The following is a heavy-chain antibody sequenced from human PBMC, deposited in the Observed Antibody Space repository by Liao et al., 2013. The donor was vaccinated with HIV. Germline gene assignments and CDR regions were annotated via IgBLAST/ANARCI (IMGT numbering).Heavy chain of an antibody. V-gene: IGHV4-4*07. CDR2: IHPTGNT. D-gene: IGHD3-16*01. J-gene: IGHJ3*02. Sequence: QVHLQESGPGLVKPSETLSLTCTVSGGSISNYYWSWLRQSAGKGLQWIGRIHPTGNTNYNPSLRSRVIISVDSSTNRFTLQVISVTAADTAVYYCAREVWGKGGFDIWGQGDNGHRLF. CDR1: GGSISNYY. CDR3: AREVWGKGGFDI.